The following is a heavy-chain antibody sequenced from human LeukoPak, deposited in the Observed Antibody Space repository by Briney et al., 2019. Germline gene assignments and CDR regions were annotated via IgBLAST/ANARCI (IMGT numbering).Heavy chain of an antibody. CDR3: ARAAYDILTGYYVLSTIFDY. CDR2: IYHSGST. Sequence: SETLSLTCTVSGYSISSGYYWGWIRQPPGKGLEWIGSIYHSGSTYYNPSLKSRVTISVDTSKNQFSLKLSSVTAADTAVYYCARAAYDILTGYYVLSTIFDYWGQGTLVTVSS. CDR1: GYSISSGYY. V-gene: IGHV4-38-2*02. D-gene: IGHD3-9*01. J-gene: IGHJ4*02.